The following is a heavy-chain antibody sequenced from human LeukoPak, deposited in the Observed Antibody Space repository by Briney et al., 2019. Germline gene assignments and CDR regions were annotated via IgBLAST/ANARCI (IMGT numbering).Heavy chain of an antibody. J-gene: IGHJ6*03. CDR1: GFTFSSYG. Sequence: GGSLRLSCAASGFTFSSYGMHWVRQAPGKGLEWVAVISYDGSNKYYADSVKGRFTISRDNAKNSLYLQMHSLRAEDTALYYCARRVLLGYNYYYMDIWGKGTTVTVSS. V-gene: IGHV3-30*03. D-gene: IGHD4/OR15-4a*01. CDR3: ARRVLLGYNYYYMDI. CDR2: ISYDGSNK.